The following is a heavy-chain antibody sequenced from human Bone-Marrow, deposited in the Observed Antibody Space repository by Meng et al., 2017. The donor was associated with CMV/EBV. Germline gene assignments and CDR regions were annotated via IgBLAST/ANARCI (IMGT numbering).Heavy chain of an antibody. Sequence: ASVKVSCKASGYTFTGYYMHWVRQAPGQGLEWMGWINPNSGGTNYAQKFQGRVTMTRDTSISTAYMELSRLRSDDTAVYYWARELSSSSWSRGWLDPWGQGTLVPVSS. D-gene: IGHD6-13*01. CDR3: ARELSSSSWSRGWLDP. CDR2: INPNSGGT. J-gene: IGHJ5*02. CDR1: GYTFTGYY. V-gene: IGHV1-2*02.